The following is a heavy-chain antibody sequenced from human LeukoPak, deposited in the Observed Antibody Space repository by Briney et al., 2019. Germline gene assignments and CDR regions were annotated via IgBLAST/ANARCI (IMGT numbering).Heavy chain of an antibody. V-gene: IGHV3-7*01. CDR2: INQDGSEK. CDR3: ARVGLWGSGRYWPDY. J-gene: IGHJ4*02. CDR1: GFSLSNYW. Sequence: GGSLRLSCAASGFSLSNYWMTWVRQALGKRLEWVTNINQDGSEKNYVDSVKGRFTISRDNAKNSLYPQMFSLRAEDTAVYYCARVGLWGSGRYWPDYWGQGTLVTVSS. D-gene: IGHD3-10*01.